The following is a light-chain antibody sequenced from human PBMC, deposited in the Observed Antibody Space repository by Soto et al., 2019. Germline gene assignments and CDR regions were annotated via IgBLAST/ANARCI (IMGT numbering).Light chain of an antibody. V-gene: IGKV3-15*01. Sequence: EIVMTQSPATLSVSPGERATLSCRASQSVSYSLAWYQQKPGQAPRLLIYGASTRATDIPDRFSGSGSGTDFTLTIGSLQSEDFAVYYCYQYDTWPRTFGQGTKLEIK. CDR1: QSVSYS. CDR2: GAS. CDR3: YQYDTWPRT. J-gene: IGKJ2*01.